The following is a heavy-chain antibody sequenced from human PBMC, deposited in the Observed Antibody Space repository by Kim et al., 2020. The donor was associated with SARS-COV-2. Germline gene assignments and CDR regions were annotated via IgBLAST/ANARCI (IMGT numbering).Heavy chain of an antibody. Sequence: SVKVSCKASGGTFSSYAISWVRQAPGQGLEWMGGIIPIFGTANYAQKFQGRVTITADESTSTAYMELSSLRSEDTAVYYCASSGYYDSSGYYSHYGMDVWGQGTTVTVSS. CDR2: IIPIFGTA. V-gene: IGHV1-69*13. J-gene: IGHJ6*02. D-gene: IGHD3-22*01. CDR3: ASSGYYDSSGYYSHYGMDV. CDR1: GGTFSSYA.